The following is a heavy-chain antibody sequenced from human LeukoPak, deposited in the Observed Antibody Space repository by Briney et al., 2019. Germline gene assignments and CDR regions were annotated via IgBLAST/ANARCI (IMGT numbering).Heavy chain of an antibody. CDR3: ARDDQTTSAFDY. Sequence: SETLSLTGTVSGGSISSYYWSWIRQPPGKGLEWIGYIYYSGSTNYNPSLKSRVTISVDTSKNQFSLKLSSVTAADTAVYYCARDDQTTSAFDYWGQGTLVTVSS. D-gene: IGHD1-7*01. J-gene: IGHJ4*02. CDR1: GGSISSYY. CDR2: IYYSGST. V-gene: IGHV4-59*01.